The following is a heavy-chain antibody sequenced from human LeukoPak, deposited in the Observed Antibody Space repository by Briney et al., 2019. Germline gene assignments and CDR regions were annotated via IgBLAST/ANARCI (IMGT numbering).Heavy chain of an antibody. J-gene: IGHJ4*02. D-gene: IGHD5-18*01. V-gene: IGHV3-23*01. Sequence: GGSLRLSCAASGFTFSSYAMSWVRQAPGKGLEWVSAISGSGGSTYYADSVKGRFTISRDNSKNTLYLQMNSLRAEDTAVYYCAKVRGYSYGRYYFDYWGQGTLVTVSS. CDR1: GFTFSSYA. CDR2: ISGSGGST. CDR3: AKVRGYSYGRYYFDY.